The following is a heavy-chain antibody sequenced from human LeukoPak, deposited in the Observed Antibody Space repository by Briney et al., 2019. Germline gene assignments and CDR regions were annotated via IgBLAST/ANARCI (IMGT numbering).Heavy chain of an antibody. CDR1: GFTFSSYA. Sequence: GGSLRLSCAASGFTFSSYAMSWVRQAPGKGLEWVSAINGSGGSTYYADSVKGRFTISRDNSKNTLYLQMNSLRAEDTAVYYCAKGENYGSGSYYKYWGQGTLVTVSS. D-gene: IGHD3-10*01. CDR3: AKGENYGSGSYYKY. CDR2: INGSGGST. V-gene: IGHV3-23*01. J-gene: IGHJ4*02.